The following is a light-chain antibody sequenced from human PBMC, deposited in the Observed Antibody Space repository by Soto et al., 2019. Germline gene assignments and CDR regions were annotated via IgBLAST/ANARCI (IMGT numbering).Light chain of an antibody. V-gene: IGKV3-15*01. Sequence: EIVMTQSPAILSVSPGERATLSCRASQSVSSNLAWYQQKPGQAPRLLIYGASTRATGIPARFSGSGSGTDFTLTISSLEPEDFAVYYCQQRSNWPWTFGQGTKVDIK. CDR1: QSVSSN. CDR3: QQRSNWPWT. CDR2: GAS. J-gene: IGKJ1*01.